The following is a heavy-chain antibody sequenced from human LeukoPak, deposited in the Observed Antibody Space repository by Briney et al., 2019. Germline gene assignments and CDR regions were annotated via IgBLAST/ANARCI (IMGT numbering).Heavy chain of an antibody. CDR2: ISSSSSYI. CDR3: ARDQVAAAGDFYYFDY. V-gene: IGHV3-21*01. D-gene: IGHD6-13*01. J-gene: IGHJ4*02. Sequence: GGSLRLSCVASGFTVSNNYMSWVRQAPGKGLEWVSSISSSSSYIYYADSVKGRFTISRDNAKNSLYLQMNSLRAEDTAVYYCARDQVAAAGDFYYFDYWGRGTLVTVSS. CDR1: GFTVSNNY.